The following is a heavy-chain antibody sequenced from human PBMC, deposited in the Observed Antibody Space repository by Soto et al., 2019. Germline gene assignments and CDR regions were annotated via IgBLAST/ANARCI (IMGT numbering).Heavy chain of an antibody. CDR3: ATLTRDVVVPAAMPTYFDY. J-gene: IGHJ4*02. CDR1: GVSISSYY. CDR2: IYYSGST. D-gene: IGHD2-2*01. Sequence: QVQLRESGPGLVKPSETLALTFPVSGVSISSYYWSRIRQPPGKGLEWSAFIYYSGSTNYNPSLKSRVTISVDTSKNQFSLKLSSVTAADTAVYYCATLTRDVVVPAAMPTYFDYWGQGTLVTVSS. V-gene: IGHV4-59*08.